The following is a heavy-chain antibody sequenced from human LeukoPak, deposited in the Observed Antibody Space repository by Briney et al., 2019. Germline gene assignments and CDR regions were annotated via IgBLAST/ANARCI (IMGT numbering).Heavy chain of an antibody. CDR2: TYSSGIT. V-gene: IGHV3-66*01. CDR1: GFTPNTKY. D-gene: IGHD2-15*01. CDR3: ARAAIEFNDFTGYYLDF. Sequence: GGSLRLSCSASGFTPNTKYMTWVRQAPGKRLEWVSLTYSSGITYYADSVKGRFTISRDDSKNTLFLQMNSLRAEDTAVYYCARAAIEFNDFTGYYLDFWGRGTLVTVSS. J-gene: IGHJ4*02.